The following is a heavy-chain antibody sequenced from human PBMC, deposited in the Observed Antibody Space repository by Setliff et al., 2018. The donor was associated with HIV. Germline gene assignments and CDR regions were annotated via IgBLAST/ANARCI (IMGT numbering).Heavy chain of an antibody. Sequence: SVKVSCKASGNTFSSYGITWVRQAPGQGLEWVGGILPFLGMGDFAQKFQGRVTITADESTSTAYMELSSLRSEDTAVYYCARASLHYDPTDYWGQGTLVTVSS. V-gene: IGHV1-69*10. CDR2: ILPFLGMG. CDR1: GNTFSSYG. CDR3: ARASLHYDPTDY. J-gene: IGHJ4*02. D-gene: IGHD3-22*01.